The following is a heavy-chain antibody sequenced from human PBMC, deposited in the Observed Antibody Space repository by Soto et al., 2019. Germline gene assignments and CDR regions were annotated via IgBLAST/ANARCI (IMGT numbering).Heavy chain of an antibody. Sequence: GGSLRLSFAASGFTFSSYAMSWVRQAPGKGLEWVSAISGSGGSTYYADSVKGRFTISRDNSKNTLYLQMNSLRAEDTAVYYCAKDLTRSWNRHPYYFDYWGQGTLVTVSS. CDR1: GFTFSSYA. V-gene: IGHV3-23*01. CDR3: AKDLTRSWNRHPYYFDY. D-gene: IGHD6-13*01. J-gene: IGHJ4*02. CDR2: ISGSGGST.